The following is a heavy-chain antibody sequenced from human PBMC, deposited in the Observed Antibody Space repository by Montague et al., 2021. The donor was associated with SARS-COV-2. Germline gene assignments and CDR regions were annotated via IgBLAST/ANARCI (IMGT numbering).Heavy chain of an antibody. CDR2: ISSSGSTM. Sequence: SLRLSCAASGFTFSSYEMNWVRQAPGKGLEWVSYISSSGSTMYYADSVKGRFTISRDNAKNSLYLQMNSLGAEDTAVYYCAREKRRITIFGVVIIEYFDLWGRGTLVTVSS. CDR1: GFTFSSYE. CDR3: AREKRRITIFGVVIIEYFDL. D-gene: IGHD3-3*01. V-gene: IGHV3-48*03. J-gene: IGHJ2*01.